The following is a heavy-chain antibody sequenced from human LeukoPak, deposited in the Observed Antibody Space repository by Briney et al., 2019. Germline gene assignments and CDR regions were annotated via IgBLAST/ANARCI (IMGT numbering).Heavy chain of an antibody. V-gene: IGHV4-34*01. CDR1: GGSFSGYY. D-gene: IGHD6-13*01. J-gene: IGHJ5*02. Sequence: SETLSLTCAVYGGSFSGYYWSWIRQPPGKGLEWIGEINHSGSTNYNPSLKSRVTISVDTSKNQFSLKLSSVTAADTAVYYCARGGSKKGIKNSSSWSRGSWFDPWGQGTLVTVSS. CDR2: INHSGST. CDR3: ARGGSKKGIKNSSSWSRGSWFDP.